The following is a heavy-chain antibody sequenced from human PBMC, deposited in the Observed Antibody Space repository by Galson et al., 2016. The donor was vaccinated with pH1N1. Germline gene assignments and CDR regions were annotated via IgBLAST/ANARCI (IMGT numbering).Heavy chain of an antibody. V-gene: IGHV5-51*01. D-gene: IGHD3-10*01. J-gene: IGHJ3*02. CDR3: ARFHSSGNYNGAFDI. CDR2: MKPGDSDT. CDR1: GYRFTSYW. Sequence: QSGAEVTKPGESLKISCKGSGYRFTSYWIGWVCQMHGKGLEWMGMMKPGDSDTRYSPSFQGQVIIYADKSISTAYLQWSSLKASDTAMYYCARFHSSGNYNGAFDIWGQGTMVTVSS.